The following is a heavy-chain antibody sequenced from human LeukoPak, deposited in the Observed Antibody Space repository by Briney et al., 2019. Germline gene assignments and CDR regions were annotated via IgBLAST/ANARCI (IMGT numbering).Heavy chain of an antibody. Sequence: GGSLRLSCAASGFTFSSYAMSWVRQAPGKGLKWVSTINDNGASTYYADSVKGRLTISRDNSYNTVALQMNSLRDEDTGVYFCAKGLRTGVGPYMGYHYYMDVWGKGATVTVSS. J-gene: IGHJ6*03. CDR3: AKGLRTGVGPYMGYHYYMDV. D-gene: IGHD3-16*01. CDR2: INDNGAST. V-gene: IGHV3-23*01. CDR1: GFTFSSYA.